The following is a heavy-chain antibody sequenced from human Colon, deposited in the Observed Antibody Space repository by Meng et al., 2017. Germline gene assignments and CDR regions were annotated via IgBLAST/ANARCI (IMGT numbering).Heavy chain of an antibody. CDR1: GASVSVNSY. Sequence: QVQLQAPGPGLVKPSEPLSLACSVSGASVSVNSYWSWVRQPPGRGLEWIGQIDHRGSAYYRPSLNSRVTMSLDKSRNQFSLRLTSVTAADTAVYYCARHGGYYQDFWGQGTLVTVSS. CDR2: IDHRGSA. D-gene: IGHD4-23*01. CDR3: ARHGGYYQDF. J-gene: IGHJ4*02. V-gene: IGHV4-4*02.